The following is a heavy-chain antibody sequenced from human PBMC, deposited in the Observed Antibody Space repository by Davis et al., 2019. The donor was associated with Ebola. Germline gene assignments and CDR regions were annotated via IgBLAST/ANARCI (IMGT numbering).Heavy chain of an antibody. V-gene: IGHV1-69*04. J-gene: IGHJ6*02. D-gene: IGHD2-2*02. CDR2: IIPILGIA. CDR1: GGTFSSYA. CDR3: AGFGYCSSTSCYMDYYYGMDV. Sequence: AASVKVSCKASGGTFSSYAISWVRQAPGQGLEWMGRIIPILGIANYAQKFQGRVTITADKSTSTAYMELSSLRSEDTAVYYCAGFGYCSSTSCYMDYYYGMDVWGQGTTVTVSS.